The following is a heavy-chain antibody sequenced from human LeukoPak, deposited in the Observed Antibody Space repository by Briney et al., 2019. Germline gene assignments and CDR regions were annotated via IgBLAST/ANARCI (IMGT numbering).Heavy chain of an antibody. CDR2: ISSSSSYI. CDR3: ARHWGYYYMDV. J-gene: IGHJ6*03. Sequence: SYXXNWVRQAPGKGLEWVSSISSSSSYIYYADSVKGRFTISRDNAKNSLYLQMNSLRAEDTAVYYCARHWGYYYMDVWGKGTPVTVSS. V-gene: IGHV3-21*01. D-gene: IGHD7-27*01. CDR1: SYX.